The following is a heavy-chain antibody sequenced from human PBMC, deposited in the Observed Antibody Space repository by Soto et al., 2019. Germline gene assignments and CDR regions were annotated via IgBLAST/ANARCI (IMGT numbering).Heavy chain of an antibody. D-gene: IGHD2-8*01. CDR1: GYTFTSYG. CDR3: ARSGAYCTSNPWLFDSF. V-gene: IGHV1-18*01. CDR2: ISAYNGDT. J-gene: IGHJ4*02. Sequence: QAQLVQSGGEVKKPGASVKVSCRASGYTFTSYGYAWVRQAPGQGLEWMGWISAYNGDTNYAQKFQDRSTPTTNKTTTPAHMELGNLGSDDPAGYHWARSGAYCTSNPWLFDSFWGLGTLVTVSS.